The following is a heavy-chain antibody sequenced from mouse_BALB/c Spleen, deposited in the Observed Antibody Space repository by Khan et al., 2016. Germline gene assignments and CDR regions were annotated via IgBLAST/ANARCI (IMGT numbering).Heavy chain of an antibody. J-gene: IGHJ3*01. V-gene: IGHV3-8*02. CDR3: VRGRSWFAT. CDR1: GDSFTSGY. CDR2: ISYSGST. Sequence: EVQLQESGPSLVKPSQTLSLTCSVTGDSFTSGYWNWIRKFPGNKLEYMGYISYSGSTYYNPSLKSRISITRDTSKNQDYLQLNSVNTEDTATYFYVRGRSWFATWGQGPLVTV.